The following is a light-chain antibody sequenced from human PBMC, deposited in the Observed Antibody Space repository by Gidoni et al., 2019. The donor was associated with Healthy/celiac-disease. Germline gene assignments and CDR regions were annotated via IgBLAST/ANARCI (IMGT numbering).Light chain of an antibody. CDR2: KVS. CDR1: QTLVYSDGNTY. CDR3: MLGTHWPPMCS. Sequence: DVAMIQSLPSLPVPLGQPASYSCRSSQTLVYSDGNTYLNWFQQSPGQSPRRLIYKVSNRDSGVADRFSDSVSGTDLALKISRVEAEDVGVYYCMLGTHWPPMCSFGQWTELEI. V-gene: IGKV2-30*01. J-gene: IGKJ2*04.